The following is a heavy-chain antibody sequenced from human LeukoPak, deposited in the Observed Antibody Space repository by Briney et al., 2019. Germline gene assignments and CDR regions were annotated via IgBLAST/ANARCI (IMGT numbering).Heavy chain of an antibody. CDR3: ARPYSSGWYGGFDL. V-gene: IGHV3-7*05. CDR2: IKQDGSEK. D-gene: IGHD6-19*01. J-gene: IGHJ2*01. Sequence: GGSLRLSCAASGFTFSSYWMSWVRQAPGKGLEWVANIKQDGSEKYYVDSVKGRFTIPRDNAQNSLNLQMNSLRAEDTAVYYCARPYSSGWYGGFDLWGRGTLVTVSS. CDR1: GFTFSSYW.